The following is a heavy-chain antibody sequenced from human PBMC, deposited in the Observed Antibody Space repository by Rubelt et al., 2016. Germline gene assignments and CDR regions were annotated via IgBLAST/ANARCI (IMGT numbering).Heavy chain of an antibody. V-gene: IGHV3-7*04. CDR3: ARDRAFNSFDY. CDR2: IKEDGSQK. Sequence: EVQLVESGGGLVQPGASLRLSCAASGFRFSGAWMCWVRQVPGKGLEWVANIKEDGSQKNYVDSVRGRFTISRDNAKNSRYLQMNSRGVDDTAVYYCARDRAFNSFDYWGQGTLVTVSS. J-gene: IGHJ4*02. D-gene: IGHD3-10*01. CDR1: GFRFSGAW.